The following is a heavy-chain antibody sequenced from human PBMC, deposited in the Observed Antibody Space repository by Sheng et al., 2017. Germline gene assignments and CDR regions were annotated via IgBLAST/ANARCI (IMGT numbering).Heavy chain of an antibody. D-gene: IGHD2-15*01. J-gene: IGHJ4*02. Sequence: QLQLQESGPGLVKPSETLSLTCTVSGGSISSSSYYWGWIRQPPGKGLEWIGSIYYSGSTYYNPSLKSRVTISVDTSKNQFSLKLSSVTAADTAVYYCARVSIGGLLVPEVDYWGQGTLVTVSS. CDR2: IYYSGST. CDR3: ARVSIGGLLVPEVDY. V-gene: IGHV4-39*07. CDR1: GGSISSSSYY.